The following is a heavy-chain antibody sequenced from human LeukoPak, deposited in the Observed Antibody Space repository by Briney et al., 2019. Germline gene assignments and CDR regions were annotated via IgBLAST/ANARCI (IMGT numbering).Heavy chain of an antibody. J-gene: IGHJ4*02. CDR2: ISGSGGST. Sequence: GGSLRLSCAASGFTFSSYAMSWVRQAPGKGLEWVSAISGSGGSTYHADSVKGRFTISRDNSKNTLYLQMNSLRAEDTAVYYCAKLIAFTSFYDILTGYEDYWGQGTLVTVSS. D-gene: IGHD3-9*01. V-gene: IGHV3-23*01. CDR3: AKLIAFTSFYDILTGYEDY. CDR1: GFTFSSYA.